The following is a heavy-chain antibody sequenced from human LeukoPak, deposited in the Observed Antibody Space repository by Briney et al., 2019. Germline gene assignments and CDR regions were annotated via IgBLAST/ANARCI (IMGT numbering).Heavy chain of an antibody. J-gene: IGHJ4*02. CDR1: GFTVSSNY. Sequence: GGSLRLSCAASGFTVSSNYMSWVRQAPGKGLEWVSVIYSGGSTYYADSVKGRFTISRDNSKNTLYPQMNSLRAEDTAVYYCARERKTRGFDYWGQGTLVTVSP. CDR3: ARERKTRGFDY. CDR2: IYSGGST. D-gene: IGHD3-10*01. V-gene: IGHV3-53*01.